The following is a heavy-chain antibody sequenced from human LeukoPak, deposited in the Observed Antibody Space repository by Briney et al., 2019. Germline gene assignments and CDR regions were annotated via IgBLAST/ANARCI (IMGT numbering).Heavy chain of an antibody. V-gene: IGHV4-34*01. J-gene: IGHJ4*02. D-gene: IGHD3-22*01. CDR2: INHSGST. Sequence: SETLSLTCTVSNGSLSTYYWSWIRQPPGKGLEWIGEINHSGSTNYNPSLKSRVTISVDTSKKQFSLKLSSVTAADTAVYYCVTYYFDSSGPKKNYWGQGTLVTVSS. CDR3: VTYYFDSSGPKKNY. CDR1: NGSLSTYY.